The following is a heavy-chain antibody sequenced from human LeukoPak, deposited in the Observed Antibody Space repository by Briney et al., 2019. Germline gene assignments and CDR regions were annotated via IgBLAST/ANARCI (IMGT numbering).Heavy chain of an antibody. CDR3: ARGRGAVAGTGNTYYFDY. V-gene: IGHV7-4-1*02. J-gene: IGHJ4*02. CDR1: GYTFTNYA. Sequence: ASVKVSCKASGYTFTNYAINWVRQAPGQGLEWMGWINTNTGNPTCAQGFRGRFVLSLDTSVSTAYLQISSLRAEDTAVYYCARGRGAVAGTGNTYYFDYWGQGTLLTVSS. CDR2: INTNTGNP. D-gene: IGHD6-19*01.